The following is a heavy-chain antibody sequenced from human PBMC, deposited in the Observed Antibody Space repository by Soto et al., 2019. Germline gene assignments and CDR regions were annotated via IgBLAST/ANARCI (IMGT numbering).Heavy chain of an antibody. Sequence: QVQLQQWGAGLLKPSETLSLTCAVYGGSFSGYYWSWIRQPPGKGLEWIGEINHSGSTNYNPSLKSRVTISVDTSKNQFSLKLSSVTAADTAVYYCARARGYCSGGSCYSHYYYGMDVWGQGTTVTVSS. CDR1: GGSFSGYY. J-gene: IGHJ6*02. D-gene: IGHD2-15*01. V-gene: IGHV4-34*01. CDR3: ARARGYCSGGSCYSHYYYGMDV. CDR2: INHSGST.